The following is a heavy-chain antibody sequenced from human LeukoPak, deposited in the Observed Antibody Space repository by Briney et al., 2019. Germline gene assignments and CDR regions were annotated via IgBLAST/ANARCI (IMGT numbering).Heavy chain of an antibody. Sequence: GGSLRLSCAASGLTFSNAWMTWVRQAPGKGLEWVGRIKSKTDGGTTDYAAPVKGRFTISRDDSKNTLYLQMNSLKTEDTAVYYCTTEDSSSSKLNYYYYMDVWGKGTTVTVSS. CDR1: GLTFSNAW. CDR3: TTEDSSSSKLNYYYYMDV. J-gene: IGHJ6*03. CDR2: IKSKTDGGTT. V-gene: IGHV3-15*01. D-gene: IGHD6-6*01.